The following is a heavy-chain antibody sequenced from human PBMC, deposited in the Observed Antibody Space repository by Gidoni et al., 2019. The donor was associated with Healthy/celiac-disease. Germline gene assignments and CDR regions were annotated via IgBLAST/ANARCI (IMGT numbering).Heavy chain of an antibody. V-gene: IGHV4-59*01. CDR2: IYYSGST. CDR3: AREGCGGDCYAFDI. J-gene: IGHJ3*02. CDR1: GGSISSYY. Sequence: QVQLQESGPGLVKPSETLSLTCTVSGGSISSYYWSWIRQPPGKGLEWIGYIYYSGSTNYNPSLKSRVTISVDTSKNQFSLKLSSVTAADTAVYYCAREGCGGDCYAFDIWGQGTMVTVSS. D-gene: IGHD2-21*02.